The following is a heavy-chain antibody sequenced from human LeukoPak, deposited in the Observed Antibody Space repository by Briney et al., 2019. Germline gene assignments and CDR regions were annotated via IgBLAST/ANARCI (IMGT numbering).Heavy chain of an antibody. Sequence: SETLSLTCTVSGGSISSGSYYWSWIRQPAGKGLEWIGRIYTSGTTNYNPSLKSRVTISVDTYKTQFSLMLTSGTAADTAVYYCARGVRVYYYGSSGYSVYFDYWGQGTLVTVSS. CDR2: IYTSGTT. V-gene: IGHV4-61*02. CDR3: ARGVRVYYYGSSGYSVYFDY. D-gene: IGHD3-22*01. J-gene: IGHJ4*02. CDR1: GGSISSGSYY.